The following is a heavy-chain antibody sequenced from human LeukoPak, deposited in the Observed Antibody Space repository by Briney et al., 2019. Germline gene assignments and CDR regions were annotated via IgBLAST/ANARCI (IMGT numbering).Heavy chain of an antibody. D-gene: IGHD6-13*01. CDR2: IYYSGST. J-gene: IGHJ4*02. V-gene: IGHV4-59*01. Sequence: PSETLSLTCTVSGGSISSYYWSWIRQPPGKGLEWIGYIYYSGSTNYNPSLKSRVTISVDTSKNQFSLKLSSVTAADTAVYYCARVVRSWYYFDYWGQGTLVTVSS. CDR1: GGSISSYY. CDR3: ARVVRSWYYFDY.